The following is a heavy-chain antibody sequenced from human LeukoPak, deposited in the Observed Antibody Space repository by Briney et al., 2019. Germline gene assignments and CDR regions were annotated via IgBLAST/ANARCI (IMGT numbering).Heavy chain of an antibody. D-gene: IGHD2-21*02. CDR1: GFTFTSYW. CDR3: ARGDPPPH. CDR2: ITSDGSST. Sequence: GGSLRLSCAASGFTFTSYWMHWVRQVPGKGLVWVSRITSDGSSTSYAGSVKGRFTISGDNAKNTLYLQMNSLRPEDTAVYYCARGDPPPHWGQGTLVTVSS. V-gene: IGHV3-74*01. J-gene: IGHJ4*02.